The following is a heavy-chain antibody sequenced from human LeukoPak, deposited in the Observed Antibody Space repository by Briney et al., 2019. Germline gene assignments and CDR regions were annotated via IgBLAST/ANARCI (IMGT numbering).Heavy chain of an antibody. CDR2: INTNTGNP. V-gene: IGHV7-4-1*02. CDR1: GYSFTTYA. Sequence: ASVKVSCKASGYSFTTYAMNWVRQAPEQGLEWMGWINTNTGNPTYAQGFTGRFVFSLDTSVSTAYLQISSLKSDDTAVYYCARDWGGWNQAYWGQGTLVSVSS. J-gene: IGHJ4*02. CDR3: ARDWGGWNQAY. D-gene: IGHD1-1*01.